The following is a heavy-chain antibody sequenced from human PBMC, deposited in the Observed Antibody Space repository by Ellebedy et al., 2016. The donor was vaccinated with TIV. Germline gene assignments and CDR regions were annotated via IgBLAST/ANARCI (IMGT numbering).Heavy chain of an antibody. CDR2: IIPSGGAT. CDR1: GYSFTSYY. CDR3: ARGSDTTMVFYVDY. V-gene: IGHV1-46*01. J-gene: IGHJ4*02. Sequence: ASVKVSCKASGYSFTSYYVHWVRQAPGLGLEWMGIIIPSGGATSYAQKFQGRVTMTRDTSTGTLYMELSSLRSEDTAVYYCARGSDTTMVFYVDYWGQGTLVTVSS. D-gene: IGHD5-18*01.